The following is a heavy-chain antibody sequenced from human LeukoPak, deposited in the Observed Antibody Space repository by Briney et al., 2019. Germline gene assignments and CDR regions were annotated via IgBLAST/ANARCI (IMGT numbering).Heavy chain of an antibody. D-gene: IGHD3-3*01. V-gene: IGHV4-4*07. CDR3: GRGESGYDFWSGYADNNWFDP. CDR1: GGSISSYH. Sequence: SETLSLTCSVSGGSISSYHWSWIRQPAGKGLEWIGRIYTAGSPNYNPSLKSRVTISVDTSKNQFSLKLSSVTAADTAVYYCGRGESGYDFWSGYADNNWFDPWGQGTLVTVSS. J-gene: IGHJ5*02. CDR2: IYTAGSP.